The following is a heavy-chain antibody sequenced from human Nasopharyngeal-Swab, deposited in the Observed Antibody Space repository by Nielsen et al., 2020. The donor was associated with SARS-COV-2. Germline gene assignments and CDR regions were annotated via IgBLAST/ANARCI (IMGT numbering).Heavy chain of an antibody. V-gene: IGHV3-30*02. CDR3: AKDLFTPLDY. Sequence: VRQAPGKGLEWVAFIRYDGSNKYYADSVKGRFTISRDNSENTLYLQMNSLRAEDTAVYYCAKDLFTPLDYWGQGTLVTVSS. D-gene: IGHD2-21*01. CDR2: IRYDGSNK. J-gene: IGHJ4*02.